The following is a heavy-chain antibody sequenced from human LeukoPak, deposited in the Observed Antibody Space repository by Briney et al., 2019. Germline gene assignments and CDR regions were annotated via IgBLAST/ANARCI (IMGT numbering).Heavy chain of an antibody. J-gene: IGHJ4*02. D-gene: IGHD4-17*01. CDR3: ATEIRPNDY. CDR1: GFTFSSHA. Sequence: LPGGSLRLSCAASGFTFSSHAMSWVRQAPGKGLEWVSSISISGGSTYYADSVKGRFTISRDNSKNTLYLQMTSLRPEDTGVYYCATEIRPNDYWGQGTLVTVSS. V-gene: IGHV3-23*01. CDR2: ISISGGST.